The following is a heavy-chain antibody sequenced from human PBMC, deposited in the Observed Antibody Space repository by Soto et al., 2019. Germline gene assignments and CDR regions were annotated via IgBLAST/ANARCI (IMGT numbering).Heavy chain of an antibody. CDR1: GGSVSSGSYY. J-gene: IGHJ4*02. D-gene: IGHD3-3*01. V-gene: IGHV4-61*01. Sequence: QVQLQESGPGLVKPSETLSLTCTVSGGSVSSGSYYWSWIRQPPGKGLEWIGYIYYSGSTNYNPSLKSRVTISVDTSKNQFSLKLSSVTAADTAVYYCARGFRYYDFWSGYPDWGQGTLVTVSS. CDR3: ARGFRYYDFWSGYPD. CDR2: IYYSGST.